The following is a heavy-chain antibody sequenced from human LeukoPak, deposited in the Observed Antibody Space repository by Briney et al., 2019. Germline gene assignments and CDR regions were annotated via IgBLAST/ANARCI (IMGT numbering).Heavy chain of an antibody. CDR2: IKSKTDGGTT. V-gene: IGHV3-15*01. Sequence: PGGSLRLSXAASGFTFSNAWMSWVRQAPGKGLEWVGRIKSKTDGGTTDYAAAVKGRFTISRDDSKNTLYLQMNSLKTGDTAVYYCTSTYDFWSGYRYWGQGTLVTVSS. CDR3: TSTYDFWSGYRY. CDR1: GFTFSNAW. D-gene: IGHD3-3*01. J-gene: IGHJ4*02.